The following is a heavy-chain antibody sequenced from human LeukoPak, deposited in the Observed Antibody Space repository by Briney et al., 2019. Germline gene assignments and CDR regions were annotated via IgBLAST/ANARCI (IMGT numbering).Heavy chain of an antibody. D-gene: IGHD3-10*01. CDR2: IYYSGST. V-gene: IGHV4-39*07. J-gene: IGHJ4*02. Sequence: PSETLSLTCTVSGGSISSSSYYWGWLRQPPGKGLEWIGSIYYSGSTYYNPSLKSRVTISVDTSKNQFSLKLSSVTAADTAVYYCARVVADITMVRGVIITPGNWGQGTLVTVSS. CDR3: ARVVADITMVRGVIITPGN. CDR1: GGSISSSSYY.